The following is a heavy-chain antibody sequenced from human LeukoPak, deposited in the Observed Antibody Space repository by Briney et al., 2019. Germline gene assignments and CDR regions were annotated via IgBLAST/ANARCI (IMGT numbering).Heavy chain of an antibody. CDR1: GYSLSELS. D-gene: IGHD3-22*01. J-gene: IGHJ4*02. CDR2: FDFEDGET. CDR3: ATNFLAYYYDSSGYSPLDS. Sequence: ASVKVSCKVSGYSLSELSIHWVRQAPGKGLEWMGGFDFEDGETLYAQKFQGRVTTTEDTSTDTAYMELSSRRSEDTAVYYCATNFLAYYYDSSGYSPLDSWGQGTLVTVSS. V-gene: IGHV1-24*01.